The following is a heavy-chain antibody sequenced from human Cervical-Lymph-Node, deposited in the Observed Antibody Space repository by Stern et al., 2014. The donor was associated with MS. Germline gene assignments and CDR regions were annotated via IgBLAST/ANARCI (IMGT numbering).Heavy chain of an antibody. Sequence: VQLVESGGGVVQPGRSLRLSCAASGFTFSSYAMHWVRQAPGKGLEWVAVISYDGSNKYYADSVKGRFTISRDNSKNTLYLQMNRLRAEDTAVYYCARDRGYSSSWKYYFDYWGQGTLVTVSS. CDR1: GFTFSSYA. CDR3: ARDRGYSSSWKYYFDY. CDR2: ISYDGSNK. J-gene: IGHJ4*02. V-gene: IGHV3-30-3*01. D-gene: IGHD6-13*01.